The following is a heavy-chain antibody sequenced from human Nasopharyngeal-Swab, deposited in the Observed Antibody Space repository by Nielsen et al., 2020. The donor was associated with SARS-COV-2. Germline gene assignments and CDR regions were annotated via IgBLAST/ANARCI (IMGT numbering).Heavy chain of an antibody. CDR2: ISPSSSDT. CDR3: AKDRGYDYVWGSYDY. CDR1: GFTFSDHY. D-gene: IGHD3-16*01. Sequence: GESLKISCAASGFTFSDHYMTWIRQAPGKGLEWVLYISPSSSDTNYADSVKGRFTISRDNAKNSLYLQMNSLRAEGTAVYYCAKDRGYDYVWGSYDYWGQGTLVTVSS. V-gene: IGHV3-11*05. J-gene: IGHJ4*02.